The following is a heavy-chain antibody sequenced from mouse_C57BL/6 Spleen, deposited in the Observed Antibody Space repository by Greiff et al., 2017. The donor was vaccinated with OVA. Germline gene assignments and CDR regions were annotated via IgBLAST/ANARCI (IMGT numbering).Heavy chain of an antibody. CDR2: LYPRSGNT. Sequence: VQLQQSGAELARPGASVKLSCKASGYTFTSYGISWVKQRTGQGLEWIGALYPRSGNTYYNEKFKGKATLTADKSSSTAYMELRSLTSEDSAVYFCARWGYSNYDAMDYWGQGTSVTVSS. J-gene: IGHJ4*01. CDR3: ARWGYSNYDAMDY. CDR1: GYTFTSYG. D-gene: IGHD2-5*01. V-gene: IGHV1-81*01.